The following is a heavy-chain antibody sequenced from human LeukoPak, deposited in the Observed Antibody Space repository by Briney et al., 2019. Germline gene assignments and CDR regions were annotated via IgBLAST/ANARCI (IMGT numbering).Heavy chain of an antibody. CDR2: IYYSGST. D-gene: IGHD3-16*01. Sequence: SETLSLTCTVSGYSISSGYFWGWYWQPPGKGLEWIGSIYYSGSTYYNPSLKSRVTISLDPSKNQFSLKLSSVTAADTAVYYCARPKGGGRPPAFDLWGRGTLVTVSS. CDR3: ARPKGGGRPPAFDL. V-gene: IGHV4-38-2*02. J-gene: IGHJ2*01. CDR1: GYSISSGYF.